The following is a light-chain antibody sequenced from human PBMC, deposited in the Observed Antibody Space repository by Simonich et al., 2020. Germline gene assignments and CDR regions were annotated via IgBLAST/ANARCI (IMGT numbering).Light chain of an antibody. CDR1: QGISSW. V-gene: IGKV1-12*01. CDR2: AAS. Sequence: DIQMTQSPSSVSASVGDRVTITFRASQGISSWLDWYQHKPGKAPKLLIDAASSLQSGVPSRFSGSGSGTDFTLTISSLQPEDFATYYCQQANSFPLTFGGGTKVEIK. J-gene: IGKJ4*01. CDR3: QQANSFPLT.